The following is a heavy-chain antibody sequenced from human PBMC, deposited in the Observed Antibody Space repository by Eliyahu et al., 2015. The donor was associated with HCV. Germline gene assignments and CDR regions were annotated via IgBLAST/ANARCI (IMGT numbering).Heavy chain of an antibody. V-gene: IGHV3-30*18. Sequence: QVQLVESGGGVVQPGRSLXLSCAASGFTFSSYGMHWVRQAPGKGLEWVAVIAYDGSNEYYADSMKGRFTMSRDNSKNRLYLQMNSLRVEDTAVYYCAKGAVAGTHVYYYMDVWGKGTTVTVSS. CDR1: GFTFSSYG. D-gene: IGHD6-19*01. J-gene: IGHJ6*03. CDR2: IAYDGSNE. CDR3: AKGAVAGTHVYYYMDV.